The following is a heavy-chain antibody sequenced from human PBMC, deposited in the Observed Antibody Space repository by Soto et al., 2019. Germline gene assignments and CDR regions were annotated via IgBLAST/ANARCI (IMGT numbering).Heavy chain of an antibody. Sequence: GASVKVSCKASGGTFSSYTISWVRQAPGQGLEWMGRIIPILGIANYAQKFQGRVTITADKSTSTAYMELSSLRSEDTAVYYCAMTKLELGPDTDYWGQGTLVTVS. CDR2: IIPILGIA. CDR3: AMTKLELGPDTDY. J-gene: IGHJ4*02. V-gene: IGHV1-69*02. D-gene: IGHD1-7*01. CDR1: GGTFSSYT.